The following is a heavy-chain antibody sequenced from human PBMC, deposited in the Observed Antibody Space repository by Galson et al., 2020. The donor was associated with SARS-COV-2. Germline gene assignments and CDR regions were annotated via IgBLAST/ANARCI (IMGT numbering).Heavy chain of an antibody. Sequence: LEWVANIKGDGSETNYADFVKGRFSISRDNAANSLYLQMNSLRVEDSAVYYCSREGWQGGYWGQGTRVTVSS. V-gene: IGHV3-7*01. CDR3: SREGWQGGY. J-gene: IGHJ4*02. D-gene: IGHD6-19*01. CDR2: IKGDGSET.